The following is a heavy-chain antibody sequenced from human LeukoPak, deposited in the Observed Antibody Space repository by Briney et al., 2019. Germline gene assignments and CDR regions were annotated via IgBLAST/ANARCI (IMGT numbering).Heavy chain of an antibody. CDR3: AREQADYDILTGYYNY. J-gene: IGHJ4*02. CDR2: ISSSSSYI. D-gene: IGHD3-9*01. V-gene: IGHV3-21*01. CDR1: GFTFSSYS. Sequence: GGSLRLSCAASGFTFSSYSMNWVRQAPGKGLEWVSSISSSSSYIYYADSVKGRFTISRDNAKNSLYLQMNSLRAEDTAVYYCAREQADYDILTGYYNYWGQGTLVTVSS.